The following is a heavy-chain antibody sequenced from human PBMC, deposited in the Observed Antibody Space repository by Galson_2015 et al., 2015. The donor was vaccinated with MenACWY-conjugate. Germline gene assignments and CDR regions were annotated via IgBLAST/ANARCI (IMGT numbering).Heavy chain of an antibody. CDR2: IYYSGST. Sequence: SETLSLTCTVSGGSISSSSYYWGWIRQPPGKGLEWIGSIYYSGSTYYNPSLKSRVTISVDTSKNQFSLKLSSVTAADTAVYYCARDRWGGLGYCSGGSCYGYYYGMDVWGQGTTVTVSS. D-gene: IGHD2-15*01. J-gene: IGHJ6*02. V-gene: IGHV4-39*07. CDR1: GGSISSSSYY. CDR3: ARDRWGGLGYCSGGSCYGYYYGMDV.